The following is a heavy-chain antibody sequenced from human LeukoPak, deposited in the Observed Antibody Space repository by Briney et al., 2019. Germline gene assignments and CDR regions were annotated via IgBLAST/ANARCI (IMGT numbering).Heavy chain of an antibody. V-gene: IGHV4-61*01. CDR1: GGSVSSGSYY. D-gene: IGHD2-15*01. CDR2: IYYSGST. J-gene: IGHJ5*02. CDR3: ARELAELVNCSGGSCYSNWFDP. Sequence: SETLSLTCTVSGGSVSSGSYYWSWIRQPPGKGLEWIGYIYYSGSTNYNPSLKSRVTISVDTSRNQFSLKLSSVTAADTAVYYCARELAELVNCSGGSCYSNWFDPWGQGTLVTVSS.